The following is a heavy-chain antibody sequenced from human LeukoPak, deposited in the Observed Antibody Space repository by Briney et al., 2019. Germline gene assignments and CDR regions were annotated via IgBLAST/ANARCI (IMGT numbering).Heavy chain of an antibody. Sequence: ASVKVSCKASGYTFTNYYMHWVRQAPGQGLEWMGLINPTGTGTNYAQKFRGRVTLTRDTSTTTVYMELSSLRSEDSAVYYCAREESGGYFDYWGQGTLVTVSS. J-gene: IGHJ4*02. CDR3: AREESGGYFDY. D-gene: IGHD2-8*02. V-gene: IGHV1-46*01. CDR1: GYTFTNYY. CDR2: INPTGTGT.